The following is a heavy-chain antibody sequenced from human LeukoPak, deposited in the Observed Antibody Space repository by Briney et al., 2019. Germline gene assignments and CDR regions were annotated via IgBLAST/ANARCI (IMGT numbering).Heavy chain of an antibody. Sequence: GASVKVSCKASGYTFSRYYLHWVRQAPGQELEWMGIINPSGGNTNYAQKLQGRVTMTRDTSTSTVYMELSSLRSEDTAVYYCARDWNWGSSDALDVWGQGTMVTVSS. V-gene: IGHV1-46*04. CDR3: ARDWNWGSSDALDV. CDR1: GYTFSRYY. D-gene: IGHD7-27*01. CDR2: INPSGGNT. J-gene: IGHJ3*01.